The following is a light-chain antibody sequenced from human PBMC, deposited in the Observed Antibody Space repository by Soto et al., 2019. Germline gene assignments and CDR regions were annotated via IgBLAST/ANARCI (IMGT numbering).Light chain of an antibody. CDR2: DVS. CDR1: SSDVGGYNY. Sequence: QSVLTQPASVSGSPGQSITISCTGTSSDVGGYNYVSWYQQHPGKAPKLMIYDVSNRPSGVSNRFSGSKSGNTASLTISGLQAEDEADYCCSSYTSSSILFGTGTKLTVL. CDR3: SSYTSSSIL. V-gene: IGLV2-14*01. J-gene: IGLJ1*01.